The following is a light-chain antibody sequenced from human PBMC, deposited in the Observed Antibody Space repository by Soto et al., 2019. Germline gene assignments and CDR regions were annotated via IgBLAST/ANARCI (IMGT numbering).Light chain of an antibody. Sequence: SYELTQSPSVSASPGQTARITCSGDALPRQYVYWYQQRPGQAPMLVISKDSERPSGIPERFSGSSSVTTATLTISGVQAEDEADYYCQSADSRGTYSVIFGGGTKLTVL. CDR3: QSADSRGTYSVI. CDR2: KDS. CDR1: ALPRQY. V-gene: IGLV3-25*03. J-gene: IGLJ2*01.